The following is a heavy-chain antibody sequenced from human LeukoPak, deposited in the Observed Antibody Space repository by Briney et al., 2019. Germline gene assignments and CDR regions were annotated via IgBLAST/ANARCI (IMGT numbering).Heavy chain of an antibody. CDR1: GYSFTSYW. CDR2: IYPGDSDT. V-gene: IGHV5-51*01. J-gene: IGHJ6*02. CDR3: ARGSTSGTYGSGINYGMDV. Sequence: GESLKISCKGSGYSFTSYWIGWVRQMPGKGLEWMGIIYPGDSDTRYSPSFQGQVTISADKSISTAYLQWSSLKASDTAMYYCARGSTSGTYGSGINYGMDVWGQGTTVTVSS. D-gene: IGHD3-10*01.